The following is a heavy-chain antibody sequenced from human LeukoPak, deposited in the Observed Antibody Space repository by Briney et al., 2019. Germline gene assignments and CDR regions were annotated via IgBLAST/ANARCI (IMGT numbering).Heavy chain of an antibody. CDR2: IFYSGST. J-gene: IGHJ4*02. V-gene: IGHV4-59*01. CDR3: ARDRVRGNSNPYFDY. CDR1: DVSISSYY. Sequence: PSETLSLTCAVSDVSISSYYWNWIRQPPGKGLEWIGYIFYSGSTNYSPSLKSRVTISVDTSKNQFSLKLNSVTAADTAVYYCARDRVRGNSNPYFDYWGQGTLVTVSS. D-gene: IGHD4-11*01.